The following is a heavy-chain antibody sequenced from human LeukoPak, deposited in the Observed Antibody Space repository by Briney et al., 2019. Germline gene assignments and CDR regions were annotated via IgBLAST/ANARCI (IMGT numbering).Heavy chain of an antibody. CDR3: ASSIRDDFWSGCFDY. V-gene: IGHV4-4*08. CDR2: MYISGRT. D-gene: IGHD3-3*01. CDR1: GGSISSYY. J-gene: IGHJ4*02. Sequence: KSSETLSLTCTVSGGSISSYYWSWIRQPPGKGLEWIGRMYISGRTNFNPALKSRVTISVDTSKNQFSLNLNSVTAADTAVYYCASSIRDDFWSGCFDYWGQGTLVTVSS.